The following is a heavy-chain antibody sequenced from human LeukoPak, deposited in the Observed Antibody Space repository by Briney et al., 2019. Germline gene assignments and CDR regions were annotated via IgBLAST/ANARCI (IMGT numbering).Heavy chain of an antibody. Sequence: GGSLRLSCAASGFTVSRNYMSWVRQAPGKGLEWVSVIFSGGSRYYAESVKGRFTISRDTSRNTLFLQMNSLRAEDTAVYFCAKGSGWEASYFYYYMDVWGKGTTVTISS. CDR1: GFTVSRNY. J-gene: IGHJ6*03. CDR3: AKGSGWEASYFYYYMDV. D-gene: IGHD1-26*01. CDR2: IFSGGSR. V-gene: IGHV3-53*01.